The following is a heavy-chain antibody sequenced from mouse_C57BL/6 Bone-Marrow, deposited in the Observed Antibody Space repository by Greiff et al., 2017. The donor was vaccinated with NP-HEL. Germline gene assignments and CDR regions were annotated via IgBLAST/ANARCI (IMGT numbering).Heavy chain of an antibody. CDR3: ARSHLLYGSSYGFAY. D-gene: IGHD1-1*01. CDR2: ISYAGSN. Sequence: ESGPGLVQPSQSLSLTCSVTGYSITSGYYWNWIRQFPGNKLEWMGYISYAGSNNYNPSPKNRISIIRDTSKNQFFLKLKSVTTEDTATYYCARSHLLYGSSYGFAYWGQGTLVTVSA. V-gene: IGHV3-6*01. J-gene: IGHJ3*01. CDR1: GYSITSGYY.